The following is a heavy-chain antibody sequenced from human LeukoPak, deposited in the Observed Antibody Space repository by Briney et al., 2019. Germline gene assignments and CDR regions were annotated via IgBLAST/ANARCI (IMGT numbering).Heavy chain of an antibody. Sequence: PGGSLRLSCAASGFTFSSYAMSWVRQAPGKGLEWVGRIKSKTDGGTTDYAAPVKGRFTISRDDSKNTLYLQMNSLKTEDTAVYYCTTWYYYDSSGYYYAGRDFYGMDVWGQGTTVTVSS. CDR3: TTWYYYDSSGYYYAGRDFYGMDV. D-gene: IGHD3-22*01. V-gene: IGHV3-15*01. CDR1: GFTFSSYA. J-gene: IGHJ6*02. CDR2: IKSKTDGGTT.